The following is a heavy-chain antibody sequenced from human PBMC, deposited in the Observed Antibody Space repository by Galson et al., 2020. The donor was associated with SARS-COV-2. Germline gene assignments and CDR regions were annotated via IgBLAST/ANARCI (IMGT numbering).Heavy chain of an antibody. V-gene: IGHV3-23*01. D-gene: IGHD6-13*01. CDR1: GFTFSSYA. CDR2: ISGSGGST. CDR3: AKDSSSWRTETFDY. Sequence: GESLKISCGASGFTFSSYAMSWVRQAPGKGLEWVSAISGSGGSTYYADSVKGRFTISRDNSKNTLYLQMNSLRAEDTAVYDCAKDSSSWRTETFDYWGQGTLVTVAS. J-gene: IGHJ4*02.